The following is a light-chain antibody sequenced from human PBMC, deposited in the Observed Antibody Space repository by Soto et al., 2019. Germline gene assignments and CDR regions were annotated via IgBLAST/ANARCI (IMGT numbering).Light chain of an antibody. V-gene: IGLV4-60*02. Sequence: QPVLTQSSSASASLGSSVKLTCTLSSGHSSYIIAWHQQQPGKAPRYLMKLEGSGSYNKGSGVPDRFSGSSSGADRYLTISTLQLEGEADYYCETWDSNTRVFGTGTKVTVL. CDR1: SGHSSYI. CDR3: ETWDSNTRV. J-gene: IGLJ1*01. CDR2: LEGSGSY.